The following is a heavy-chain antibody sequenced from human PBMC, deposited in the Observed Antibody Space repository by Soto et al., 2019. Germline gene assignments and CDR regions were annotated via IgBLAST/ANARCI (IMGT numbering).Heavy chain of an antibody. CDR3: TYRLTAGGTGPSVFDI. Sequence: SQTLSLTCAISGDSVSSNSAAWNWIRQSPSRGLEWLGRTYYRSKWYNDYAVSVKSRITLNPDTSKNQFSLQLNSLRVDDTALYYCTYRLTAGGTGPSVFDIWGQGTMVTVSS. D-gene: IGHD6-13*01. CDR2: TYYRSKWYN. V-gene: IGHV6-1*01. J-gene: IGHJ3*02. CDR1: GDSVSSNSAA.